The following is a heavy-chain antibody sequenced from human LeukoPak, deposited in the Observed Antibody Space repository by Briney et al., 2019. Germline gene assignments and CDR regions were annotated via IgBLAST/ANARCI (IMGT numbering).Heavy chain of an antibody. CDR2: ISYDGSNK. CDR1: GFTFSSYG. Sequence: GGSLRLSCAASGFTFSSYGMHWVRQAPGKGLEWVAVISYDGSNKYYADSVKGRFTISRDNSKNTLYLQMNSLRAEDTAVYYCARNYYDSSGLLDYWGQGTLVTVSS. J-gene: IGHJ4*02. V-gene: IGHV3-30*03. CDR3: ARNYYDSSGLLDY. D-gene: IGHD3-22*01.